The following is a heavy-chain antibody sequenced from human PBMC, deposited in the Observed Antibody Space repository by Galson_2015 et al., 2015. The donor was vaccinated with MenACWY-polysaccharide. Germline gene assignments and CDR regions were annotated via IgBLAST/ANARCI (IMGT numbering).Heavy chain of an antibody. D-gene: IGHD6-6*01. J-gene: IGHJ6*03. CDR3: ARAPPVGYSNSNMDV. CDR2: IKQDGSDR. Sequence: LRLSCAASGYTFSSYCMNWVRQAPGEGLEWVASIKQDGSDRYYVDSVKGRFTISRDSAKNSVYLQMNSLTVEDTAVYYCARAPPVGYSNSNMDVWGKGTTVTVSS. V-gene: IGHV3-7*01. CDR1: GYTFSSYC.